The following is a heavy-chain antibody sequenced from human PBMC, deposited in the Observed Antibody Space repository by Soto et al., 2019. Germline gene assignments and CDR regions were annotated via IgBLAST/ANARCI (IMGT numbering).Heavy chain of an antibody. V-gene: IGHV4-31*03. J-gene: IGHJ4*02. CDR2: IYYSGST. Sequence: SETLYLTCTVSGGSISSGGYYWSWIRQHPGKGLEWIGYIYYSGSTYYNPSLKSRLTISVDTSKNQFSLKLSSVTAADTAVYYCARGVTMVRGVIHTPYFDYWGQGTLVTVSS. D-gene: IGHD3-10*01. CDR1: GGSISSGGYY. CDR3: ARGVTMVRGVIHTPYFDY.